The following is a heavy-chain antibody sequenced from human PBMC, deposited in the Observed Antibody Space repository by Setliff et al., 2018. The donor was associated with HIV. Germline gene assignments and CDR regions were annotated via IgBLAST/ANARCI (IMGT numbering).Heavy chain of an antibody. J-gene: IGHJ3*02. CDR2: IKQDGREK. CDR1: GFTFSSYW. V-gene: IGHV3-7*03. CDR3: TRGRRITMIVDAFDI. Sequence: GGSLRLSCAASGFTFSSYWMSWVRQAPGKGLEWVANIKQDGREKYYVDSVKGRFTISRDNAKNSLYLQMNSLKTEDTGVYYCTRGRRITMIVDAFDIWGQGTMVTVSS. D-gene: IGHD3-22*01.